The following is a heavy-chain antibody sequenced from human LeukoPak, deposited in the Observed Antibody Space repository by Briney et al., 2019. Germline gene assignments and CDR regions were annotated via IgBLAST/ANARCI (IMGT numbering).Heavy chain of an antibody. CDR2: IIPIFGTA. D-gene: IGHD4-23*01. V-gene: IGHV1-69*13. Sequence: SVKVSCKAFGGTFSSYAISWVRQAPGQGLEWTGGIIPIFGTANYAQKFQGRVTITADESTSTAYMELSSLRSEDTAVYYCAREDYGGNPSYAFDIWGQGTMVTVSS. CDR1: GGTFSSYA. J-gene: IGHJ3*02. CDR3: AREDYGGNPSYAFDI.